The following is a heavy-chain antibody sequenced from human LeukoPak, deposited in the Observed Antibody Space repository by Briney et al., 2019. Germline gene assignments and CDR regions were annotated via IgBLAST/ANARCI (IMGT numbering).Heavy chain of an antibody. J-gene: IGHJ4*02. V-gene: IGHV4-31*03. CDR3: ARVSVDRIDY. D-gene: IGHD1-14*01. CDR1: GASISAGEHY. Sequence: PSETLSLTCSVSGASISAGEHYWTWIRQHPGKGLEWIGFIYYSRSTFYNPSLQNRIVMSVDTSKIQFSLNLHSVTAADTAVFYCARVSVDRIDYWGQGILVTVSS. CDR2: IYYSRST.